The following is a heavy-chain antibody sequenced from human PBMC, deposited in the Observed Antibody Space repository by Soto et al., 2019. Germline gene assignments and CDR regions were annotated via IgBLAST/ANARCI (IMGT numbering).Heavy chain of an antibody. V-gene: IGHV3-53*01. CDR1: GFTVGSSY. J-gene: IGHJ4*02. CDR3: ATDSRNVVKGFFDY. CDR2: IVCGGST. D-gene: IGHD6-6*01. Sequence: EVQVIESGGDLIEPGGSLRLSCAASGFTVGSSYVTWVRQAPGKGLEWVSVIVCGGSTNYADSVTGRFTVSRDDSNNTVYLHMSGLRAEDTAVYFCATDSRNVVKGFFDYWGLGTLVNVSS.